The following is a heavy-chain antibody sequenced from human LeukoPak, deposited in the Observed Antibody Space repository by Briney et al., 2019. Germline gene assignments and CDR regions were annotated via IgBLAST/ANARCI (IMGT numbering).Heavy chain of an antibody. CDR2: ITWNSGSI. J-gene: IGHJ4*02. CDR3: LTSSFDH. V-gene: IGHV3-9*01. CDR1: GFTFDNYA. Sequence: GGSLRLSCAASGFTFDNYAMHWVRQAPGKGLEWVSGITWNSGSIGYADSVKGRFTISRDNAKKSLYLQMNSLRVEDTALYYCLTSSFDHWGQGTLVTVSS.